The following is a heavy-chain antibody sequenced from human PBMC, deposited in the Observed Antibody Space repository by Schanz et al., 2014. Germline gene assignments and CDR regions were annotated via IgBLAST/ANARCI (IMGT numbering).Heavy chain of an antibody. V-gene: IGHV3-48*01. CDR1: GFGFSSYS. CDR3: AKDAPYPFDL. J-gene: IGHJ2*01. Sequence: VQVVQPGGGLVQPGGSLRLSCAASGFGFSSYSMNWVRQAPGKGLEWVSYISGSSRTIYYADSVRGRFTISRDNSKNALYLQMNSLRAEDTAIYYCAKDAPYPFDLWGRGTLNTVSS. CDR2: ISGSSRTI.